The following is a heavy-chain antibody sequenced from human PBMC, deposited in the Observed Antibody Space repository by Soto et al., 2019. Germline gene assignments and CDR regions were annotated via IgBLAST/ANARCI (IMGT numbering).Heavy chain of an antibody. CDR3: ARDGQTYDYIWGSYRFGAFDI. V-gene: IGHV3-66*01. CDR2: TYSGGST. CDR1: GFTVSSNY. D-gene: IGHD3-16*02. J-gene: IGHJ3*02. Sequence: EVQLVESGGGLVQPGGSLRLSCAASGFTVSSNYMSWVRQAPGKGLEWVSVTYSGGSTYYADSVKGRFTISRDNSKNTLYLQMNSLRAEDTAVYYCARDGQTYDYIWGSYRFGAFDIWGQGTMVTVSS.